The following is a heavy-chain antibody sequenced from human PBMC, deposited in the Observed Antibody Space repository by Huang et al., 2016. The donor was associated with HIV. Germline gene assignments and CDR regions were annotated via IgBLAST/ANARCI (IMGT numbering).Heavy chain of an antibody. Sequence: QVQLQQWGAGVLKPSETLSLTCAIYGGFLRDYYCSWIRKSPGRGLEWICEINRSGSTNYNPSLKSRVIMSADTSKKKFSLKLSLVSAVDAAVYYCVGGTLLGGLDDVFDVWGQGTMVFVSS. CDR2: INRSGST. J-gene: IGHJ3*01. CDR1: GGFLRDYY. CDR3: VGGTLLGGLDDVFDV. D-gene: IGHD4-17*01. V-gene: IGHV4-34*01.